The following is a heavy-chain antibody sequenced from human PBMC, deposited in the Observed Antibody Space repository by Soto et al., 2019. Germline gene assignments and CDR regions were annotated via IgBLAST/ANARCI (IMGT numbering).Heavy chain of an antibody. CDR1: GGSISSGGYY. Sequence: KTSETLSLTCTVSGGSISSGGYYWSWIRQHPGKGLEWIGYIYYRGSPFYNPSLESRVTISVDTSKNQFSLKLNSVTAADTAVYYCAREGAASYSYYYGTDVWGQGTTVTVSS. D-gene: IGHD3-16*01. CDR3: AREGAASYSYYYGTDV. J-gene: IGHJ6*02. CDR2: IYYRGSP. V-gene: IGHV4-30-4*08.